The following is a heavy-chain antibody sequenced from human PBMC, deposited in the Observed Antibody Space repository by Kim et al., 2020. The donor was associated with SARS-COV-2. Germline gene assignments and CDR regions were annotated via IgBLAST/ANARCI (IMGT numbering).Heavy chain of an antibody. V-gene: IGHV3-7*01. D-gene: IGHD3-22*01. CDR3: ARGGLYYYDSSGYFHFDY. J-gene: IGHJ4*02. Sequence: GGSLRLSCAASGFTFSSYWMSWVRQAPGKGLEWVANIKQDGSEKYYVDSVKGRFTISRDNAKNSLYLQMNSLRAEDTAVYYCARGGLYYYDSSGYFHFDYWGQGTLVTVSS. CDR1: GFTFSSYW. CDR2: IKQDGSEK.